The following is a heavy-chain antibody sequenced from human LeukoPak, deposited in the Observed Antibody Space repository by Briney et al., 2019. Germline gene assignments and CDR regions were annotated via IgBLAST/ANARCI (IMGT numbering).Heavy chain of an antibody. CDR2: IYHSGST. J-gene: IGHJ4*02. D-gene: IGHD6-19*01. CDR3: ASGIDARSDSSV. Sequence: SETLSLTCAVSGYSISSGYYWGWIRQPPGKGLEWIGSIYHSGSTYYNPSLKSRVAMSVDMFNNQFSLKLTSVTATDTAVYYCASGIDARSDSSVWGQGTLVTVSS. CDR1: GYSISSGYY. V-gene: IGHV4-38-2*01.